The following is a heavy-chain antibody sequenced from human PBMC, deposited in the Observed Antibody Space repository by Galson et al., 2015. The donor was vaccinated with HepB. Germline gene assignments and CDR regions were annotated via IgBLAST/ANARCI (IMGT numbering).Heavy chain of an antibody. CDR3: VRKWDSSGYFDY. V-gene: IGHV3-23*01. D-gene: IGHD3-22*01. J-gene: IGHJ4*02. Sequence: SLRLSCAASGFTFISYAMSWVRQAPGKGLEWVSGISGPGDSTYYADSVKGRFTISRDNSNNTLYLQMNSLRAEDTAVYYPVRKWDSSGYFDYWGQGTLVTVSS. CDR1: GFTFISYA. CDR2: ISGPGDST.